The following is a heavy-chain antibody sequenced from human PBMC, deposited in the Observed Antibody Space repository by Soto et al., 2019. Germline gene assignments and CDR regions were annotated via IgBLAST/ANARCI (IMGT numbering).Heavy chain of an antibody. J-gene: IGHJ4*02. D-gene: IGHD2-15*01. CDR3: ARDEPRRVVATPPSH. CDR2: ISYDGSNK. CDR1: GFTFSSYA. Sequence: QVQLVESGGGVVQPGRSLRLSCAASGFTFSSYAMHWVRQAPGKGLEWVAVISYDGSNKYYADSVKGRFTISRDNSKNTLYLQMNSLRAEDTAVYYCARDEPRRVVATPPSHWGQGTLVTVSS. V-gene: IGHV3-30-3*01.